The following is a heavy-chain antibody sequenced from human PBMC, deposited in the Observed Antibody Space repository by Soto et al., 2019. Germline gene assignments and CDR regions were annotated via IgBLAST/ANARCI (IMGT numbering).Heavy chain of an antibody. J-gene: IGHJ5*02. CDR1: GGTFSSYA. V-gene: IGHV1-69*01. Sequence: QVQLVQSGAEVKKPGSSVKVSCKASGGTFSSYAISWVRQAPGQGLEWMGGIIPIFGTANYAQKFQGRVTITADESTSTAYMELSSLRSEYTAVYYCARAGYCSGGSCYSGWFDPWGQGTLVTVSS. CDR3: ARAGYCSGGSCYSGWFDP. CDR2: IIPIFGTA. D-gene: IGHD2-15*01.